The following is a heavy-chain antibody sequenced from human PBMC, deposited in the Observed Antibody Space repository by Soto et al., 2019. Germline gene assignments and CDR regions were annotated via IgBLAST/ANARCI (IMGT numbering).Heavy chain of an antibody. Sequence: EVQLLESGGGLVQPGGSLTLSCATSGFTFSSYAMVWVRQAAEKGLEWVASISNNGDTAYYADSVKGRFTISRGTSEXXLYLQRNGLRADDTALYFCAKSRVFIGAIVTLLDSWGQGTQVTVSS. CDR2: ISNNGDTA. V-gene: IGHV3-23*01. CDR3: AKSRVFIGAIVTLLDS. J-gene: IGHJ4*02. CDR1: GFTFSSYA. D-gene: IGHD3-16*02.